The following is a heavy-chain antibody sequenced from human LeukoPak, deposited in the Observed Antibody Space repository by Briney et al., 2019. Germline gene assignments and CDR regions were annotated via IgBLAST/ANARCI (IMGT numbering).Heavy chain of an antibody. D-gene: IGHD1-20*01. Sequence: ASVKVSCKASGYTFTSYDINWVRQAPGQGLEWMGIINPSGGSTSYAQKFQGRVTMTRDTSTSTVYMELSSLRSEDTAVYYCARDRITGTGDYWGQGTLVTVSS. CDR3: ARDRITGTGDY. CDR1: GYTFTSYD. J-gene: IGHJ4*02. CDR2: INPSGGST. V-gene: IGHV1-46*01.